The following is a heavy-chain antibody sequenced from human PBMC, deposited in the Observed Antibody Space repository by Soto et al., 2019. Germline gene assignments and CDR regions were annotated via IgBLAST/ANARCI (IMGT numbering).Heavy chain of an antibody. J-gene: IGHJ5*02. D-gene: IGHD6-19*01. Sequence: QVQLVESGGGVVQPGRSLRLSCAASGFTFSSYAMHWVRQAPGKGLEWVAVISYDGSNKYYADSVKGRFTISRDNSKNTLYLQMNSLRAEDTAVYYCARKERGSGWYGDWFDPWGQGTLVTVSS. CDR3: ARKERGSGWYGDWFDP. CDR1: GFTFSSYA. V-gene: IGHV3-30-3*01. CDR2: ISYDGSNK.